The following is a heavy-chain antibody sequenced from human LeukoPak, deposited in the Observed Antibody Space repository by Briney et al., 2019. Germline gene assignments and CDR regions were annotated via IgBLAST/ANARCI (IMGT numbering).Heavy chain of an antibody. J-gene: IGHJ4*02. CDR2: ISAHDGTR. CDR1: GYTFTNYG. CDR3: ARRSTLYSSGRFYFDY. V-gene: IGHV1-18*01. D-gene: IGHD6-19*01. Sequence: GASVKVSCKASGYTFTNYGITRVRQAPGQGLEWMGWISAHDGTRNYALKHEDRVTMTTDTSTSTAYMELRGLRSDDTAVYYCARRSTLYSSGRFYFDYWGQRTLVTVSS.